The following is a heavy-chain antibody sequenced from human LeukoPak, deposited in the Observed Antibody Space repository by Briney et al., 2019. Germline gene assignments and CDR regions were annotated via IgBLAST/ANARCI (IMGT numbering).Heavy chain of an antibody. CDR3: ASSRVPRPTVTPDWYFDY. D-gene: IGHD4-17*01. Sequence: GRSLRLSCAASGFTFSSYAMSWVRQAPGKGLEWVSAISGSGGSTYYADSVKGRFTISRDNSKNTPYLQMNSLRAEDTAVYYCASSRVPRPTVTPDWYFDYWGQGTLVTVSS. CDR1: GFTFSSYA. V-gene: IGHV3-23*01. J-gene: IGHJ4*02. CDR2: ISGSGGST.